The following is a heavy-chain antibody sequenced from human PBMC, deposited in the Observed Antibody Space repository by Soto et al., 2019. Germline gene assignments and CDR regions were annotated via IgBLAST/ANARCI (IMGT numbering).Heavy chain of an antibody. CDR3: ARDRDDYGPRY. D-gene: IGHD4-17*01. V-gene: IGHV4-30-4*01. CDR1: VGSISSGDYY. Sequence: SETLSLTCTVSVGSISSGDYYCNWIRQHPGKGLEGIWYIYYSASTYYNPSLKSRVTIAEDTSKNQFSLKLRSLPAADTAVYYCARDRDDYGPRYSGRGTLVPVSS. J-gene: IGHJ4*02. CDR2: IYYSAST.